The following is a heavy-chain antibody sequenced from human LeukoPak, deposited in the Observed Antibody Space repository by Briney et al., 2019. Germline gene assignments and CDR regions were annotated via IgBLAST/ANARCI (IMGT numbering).Heavy chain of an antibody. CDR1: GFTFSSCA. Sequence: GGSLRLSCAASGFTFSSCAMSWVRQAPGKGLEWVSAISGSGAGTYYADSVKGRFTISRDNSKNTLFLQRNSLRAEDTAVYYCARHDSSGYEFFYYWGPGTLVTGSS. V-gene: IGHV3-23*01. CDR3: ARHDSSGYEFFYY. D-gene: IGHD3-22*01. J-gene: IGHJ4*02. CDR2: ISGSGAGT.